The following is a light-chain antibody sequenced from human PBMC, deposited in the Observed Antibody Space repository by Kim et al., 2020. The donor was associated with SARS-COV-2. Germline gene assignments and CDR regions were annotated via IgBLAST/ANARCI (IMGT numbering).Light chain of an antibody. CDR2: GNS. V-gene: IGLV1-40*01. CDR1: SSNIGAGYD. Sequence: QSVLTQPPSVSGATGQRVTISCTGSSSNIGAGYDVHWYQQLPGTAPKLLIYGNSNRPSGVPDRFSGSKSGTSASLAITGLQAEDEADYYCQSYDSSLSGFVFGVGTQLT. J-gene: IGLJ2*01. CDR3: QSYDSSLSGFV.